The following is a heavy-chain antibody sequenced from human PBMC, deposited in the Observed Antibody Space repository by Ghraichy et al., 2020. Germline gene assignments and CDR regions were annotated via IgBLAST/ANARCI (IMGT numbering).Heavy chain of an antibody. CDR3: ARGLSRATSY. V-gene: IGHV3-48*02. D-gene: IGHD6-13*01. CDR1: GFTFSSYS. CDR2: ISTSSSTI. J-gene: IGHJ4*02. Sequence: GGSLRHSCEASGFTFSSYSMNWVRRAPGKGLEWVSYISTSSSTIYYADSVKGRFTISRDNAKNSLYLQMNSLRDEDTAIYYCARGLSRATSYWGQGALVTVSS.